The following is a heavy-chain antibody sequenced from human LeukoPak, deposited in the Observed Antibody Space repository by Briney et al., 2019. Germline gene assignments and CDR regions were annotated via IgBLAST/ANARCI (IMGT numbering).Heavy chain of an antibody. D-gene: IGHD3-10*01. CDR2: IYTSGST. J-gene: IGHJ4*02. CDR3: ARDKYYYGSGSYYNVNYFDY. Sequence: SETLSLTCTVSGDSISSYYWSWIRQPAGKGLEWIGRIYTSGSTNYNPSLKSRFTMSVDTSKNQFSLKLSSVTAADTAVYYCARDKYYYGSGSYYNVNYFDYWGQGNLVTVSS. V-gene: IGHV4-4*07. CDR1: GDSISSYY.